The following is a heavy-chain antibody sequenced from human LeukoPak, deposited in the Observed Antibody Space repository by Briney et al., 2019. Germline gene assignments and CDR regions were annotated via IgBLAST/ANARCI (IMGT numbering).Heavy chain of an antibody. CDR2: INPNSGGT. D-gene: IGHD6-19*01. CDR3: ARSIAVAGTVADY. CDR1: GYTFTGYY. J-gene: IGHJ4*02. V-gene: IGHV1-2*02. Sequence: VAXVKVSCKASGYTFTGYYMHWVRQAPGQGLEWMGWINPNSGGTNYAQKFQGRVTMTRDTSISTAYMELSRLRSDDTAVYYCARSIAVAGTVADYWGQGTLVTVSS.